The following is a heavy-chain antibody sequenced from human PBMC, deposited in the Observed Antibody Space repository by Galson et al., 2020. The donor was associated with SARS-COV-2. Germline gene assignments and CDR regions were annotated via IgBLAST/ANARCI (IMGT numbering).Heavy chain of an antibody. Sequence: ASETLSLTCTVSGYSISSGYYWGWIRQPPGKGLEWIGSIYHSGSTYYNPSLKSRVTISVDTSKNQFSLKLSSVTAADTAVYYCARVEYYYDSSGYPRWDFFDPWGQGTLVTVSS. CDR1: GYSISSGYY. V-gene: IGHV4-38-2*02. CDR2: IYHSGST. D-gene: IGHD3-22*01. J-gene: IGHJ5*02. CDR3: ARVEYYYDSSGYPRWDFFDP.